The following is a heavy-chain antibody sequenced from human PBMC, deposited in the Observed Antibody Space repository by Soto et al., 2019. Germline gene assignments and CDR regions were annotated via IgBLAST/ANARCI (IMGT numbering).Heavy chain of an antibody. CDR2: MNPNNGDT. CDR1: GYTFTTYD. D-gene: IGHD7-27*01. V-gene: IGHV1-8*01. J-gene: IGHJ4*02. CDR3: ARNRRLTGDFKY. Sequence: ASVKVSCKASGYTFTTYDINWMRQATGQGLEWLGWMNPNNGDTGYAQKFQDRVTLTRDTSMNTAYMELTSLSNEDTAVYYCARNRRLTGDFKYWGLGTLVTVSS.